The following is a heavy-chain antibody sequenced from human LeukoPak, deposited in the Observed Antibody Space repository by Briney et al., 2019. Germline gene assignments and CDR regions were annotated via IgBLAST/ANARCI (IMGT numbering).Heavy chain of an antibody. CDR2: IRYDGSNK. D-gene: IGHD3-22*01. Sequence: PGGSLRLSCAASEFTFSSYGMHWVRQAPGKGLEWVAFIRYDGSNKDYADSVKGRFTISRDNSKNTLYLQMNSLRAEDTAVYYCANRNYYDSSGYDYDSYYLDYWGQGTLVTVSS. CDR3: ANRNYYDSSGYDYDSYYLDY. J-gene: IGHJ4*02. CDR1: EFTFSSYG. V-gene: IGHV3-30*02.